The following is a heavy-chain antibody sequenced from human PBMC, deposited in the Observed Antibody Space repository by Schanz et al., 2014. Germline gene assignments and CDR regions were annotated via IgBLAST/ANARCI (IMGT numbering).Heavy chain of an antibody. CDR3: ATNSPFRMVRGSNAFDA. CDR1: GYTVSALA. V-gene: IGHV1-24*01. J-gene: IGHJ3*01. D-gene: IGHD3-10*01. Sequence: QVQLLQSGSEVKKPGASVKVSCEISGYTVSALAMHWVRQAPGKGLEWLGGFDVEDGETIYAQKLQGRVTMTEDTSTETAYMELSGLRSGDTAVYYCATNSPFRMVRGSNAFDAWGQGTMVTVSS. CDR2: FDVEDGET.